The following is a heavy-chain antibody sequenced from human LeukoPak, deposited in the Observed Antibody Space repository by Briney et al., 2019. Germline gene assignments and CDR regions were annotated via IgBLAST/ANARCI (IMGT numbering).Heavy chain of an antibody. Sequence: PSETLSLTCTVSGGSISSHYWSWIRQPPGKRLEWIGYIDNSGRTNYNPSLKSRVTISVDTSKNQFSLKLSSVTAADTAVYYCARVDIVVVPAAMAWFDPWGQGTLVTVSS. CDR2: IDNSGRT. CDR1: GGSISSHY. J-gene: IGHJ5*02. CDR3: ARVDIVVVPAAMAWFDP. V-gene: IGHV4-59*11. D-gene: IGHD2-2*01.